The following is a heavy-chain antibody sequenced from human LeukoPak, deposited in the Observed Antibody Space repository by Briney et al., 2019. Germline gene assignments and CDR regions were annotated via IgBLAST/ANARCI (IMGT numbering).Heavy chain of an antibody. V-gene: IGHV1-69*01. J-gene: IGHJ3*02. Sequence: SVKVSCKASGGTFSSYAISWVRQAPGQGLEWMGGIIPIFGTANYAQKFQGRVTITADESTSTAYMELSSLRSEDTAVYYCARVEMATTQGPHDAFDIWGQGTMITVSS. CDR1: GGTFSSYA. CDR3: ARVEMATTQGPHDAFDI. D-gene: IGHD5-24*01. CDR2: IIPIFGTA.